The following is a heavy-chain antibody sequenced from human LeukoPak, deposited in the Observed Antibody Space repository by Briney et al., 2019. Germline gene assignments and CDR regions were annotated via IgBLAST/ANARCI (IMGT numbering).Heavy chain of an antibody. CDR3: ARVGSSGYWHSFDY. CDR1: AYSISSGYY. J-gene: IGHJ4*02. CDR2: IYHSGST. D-gene: IGHD3-22*01. Sequence: SETLSLTCTVSAYSISSGYYWGWIRQPPGKGLEWIGSIYHSGSTSYNPSHASRVTVSVDTSKNQISLNLSSVTAADTARYYCARVGSSGYWHSFDYWGQGALVTVSS. V-gene: IGHV4-38-2*02.